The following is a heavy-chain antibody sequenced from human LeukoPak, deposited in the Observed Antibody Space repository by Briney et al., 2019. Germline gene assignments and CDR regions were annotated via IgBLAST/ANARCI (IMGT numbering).Heavy chain of an antibody. CDR1: GYTFTSYD. CDR3: ASSGCSSTSCLTTGYHYYMDV. CDR2: MNLNRSNT. J-gene: IGHJ6*03. D-gene: IGHD2-2*01. Sequence: GASVKVSFKASGYTFTSYDINWVSQATGQGLEWMGWMNLNRSNTGYAQKCQGRVTMTRNTSMSTAYMELSSLRSEDTAVYHCASSGCSSTSCLTTGYHYYMDVWGKGTTVTVSS. V-gene: IGHV1-8*01.